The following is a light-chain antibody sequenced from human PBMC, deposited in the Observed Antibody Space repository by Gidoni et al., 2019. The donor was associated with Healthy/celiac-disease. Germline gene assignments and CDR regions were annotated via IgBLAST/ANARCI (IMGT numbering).Light chain of an antibody. V-gene: IGKV3-15*01. CDR1: QSVSSN. Sequence: EIMMTQSPATLSVSPGERATLSCRASQSVSSNLAWYQQKPGQAPRLLIYCASTRATGSPARFSGSGSGTEFTLTISSLQSEDFAVYYCQQYNNWLVTFGQGTKVEIK. CDR3: QQYNNWLVT. J-gene: IGKJ1*01. CDR2: CAS.